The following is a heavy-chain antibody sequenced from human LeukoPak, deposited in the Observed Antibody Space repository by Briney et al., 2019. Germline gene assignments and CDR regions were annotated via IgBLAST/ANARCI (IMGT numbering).Heavy chain of an antibody. CDR3: ATGEGAYCGGDCYSDAFDI. CDR1: GYTLTELS. J-gene: IGHJ3*02. V-gene: IGHV1-24*01. CDR2: FDPEDGET. Sequence: ASVKVSCKVSGYTLTELSMHWVRQAPGKGLEWMGDFDPEDGETIYAQKFQGTVTMPQDTSTATAYMELSSLRSEDTAVYYCATGEGAYCGGDCYSDAFDIWGQGTMVTVSS. D-gene: IGHD2-21*02.